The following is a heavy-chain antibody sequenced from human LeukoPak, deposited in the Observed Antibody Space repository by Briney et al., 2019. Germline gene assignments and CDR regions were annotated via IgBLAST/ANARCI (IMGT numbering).Heavy chain of an antibody. V-gene: IGHV3-48*01. Sequence: GGSLRLSCAASGFTFSSYSMNWVRQAPGKGLEWVSYISSSSSTIYYADSVKGRFTISRDNAKNSLYLRMNSLRAEDTAVYYCARDILPSYSGYDRTLPEYWGQGTLVTVSS. J-gene: IGHJ4*02. CDR3: ARDILPSYSGYDRTLPEY. D-gene: IGHD5-12*01. CDR1: GFTFSSYS. CDR2: ISSSSSTI.